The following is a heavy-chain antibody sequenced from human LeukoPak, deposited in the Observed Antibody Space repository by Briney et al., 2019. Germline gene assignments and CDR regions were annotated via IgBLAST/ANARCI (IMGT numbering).Heavy chain of an antibody. J-gene: IGHJ4*02. D-gene: IGHD1-26*01. V-gene: IGHV3-23*01. Sequence: QPGGSLRLSCAASGFTFSSYGMSWVRQAPGKGLEWVSAISGSGGSTYYADSVRGRFTISRDNSKNTLYLQMNSLRAEDTAVYYCAKAAHIGKWELDYWGQGTLVTVSS. CDR2: ISGSGGST. CDR3: AKAAHIGKWELDY. CDR1: GFTFSSYG.